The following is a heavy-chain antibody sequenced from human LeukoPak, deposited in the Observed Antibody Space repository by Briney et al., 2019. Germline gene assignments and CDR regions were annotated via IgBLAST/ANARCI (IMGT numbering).Heavy chain of an antibody. CDR1: GSTFTELS. Sequence: ASVKVSCKVSGSTFTELSMHWVRQAPGKGLEWMGGFDPKDGETIYAQKFQGRVTMTEDTSTDTAYMELSSLRSEDTAVYYCATGADYGGNKNPNPFDYWGQGTLVTVSS. CDR3: ATGADYGGNKNPNPFDY. D-gene: IGHD4-23*01. V-gene: IGHV1-24*01. CDR2: FDPKDGET. J-gene: IGHJ4*02.